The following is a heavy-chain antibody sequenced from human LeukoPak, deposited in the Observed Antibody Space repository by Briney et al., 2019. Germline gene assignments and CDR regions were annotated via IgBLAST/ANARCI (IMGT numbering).Heavy chain of an antibody. CDR3: ASPGIH. CDR1: GFTFSRYA. CDR2: ISYDGSNK. J-gene: IGHJ4*02. Sequence: GGSLRLSCAASGFTFSRYAMHWVRQAPGKGLEWVAVISYDGSNKYYADSVKGRFTISRDNSKNTLYLQMNSLRAEDTAVYYCASPGIHWGQGTLVTVSS. D-gene: IGHD1-26*01. V-gene: IGHV3-30*01.